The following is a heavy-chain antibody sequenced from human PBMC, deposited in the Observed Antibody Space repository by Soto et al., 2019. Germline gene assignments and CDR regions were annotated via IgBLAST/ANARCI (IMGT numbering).Heavy chain of an antibody. J-gene: IGHJ6*02. V-gene: IGHV4-4*01. CDR3: ARVVGGYYYGMDV. CDR2: IYHSGST. CDR1: GGSISSSNW. Sequence: QVQLQESGPGLVKPSGTLSLTCAVSGGSISSSNWWSWVRQPPGKGLEWIGEIYHSGSTNYNPSLKSRVPLSVDKSKNPFSLKLSSVTAADTAVYCCARVVGGYYYGMDVWGQGTTVTVSS. D-gene: IGHD2-2*01.